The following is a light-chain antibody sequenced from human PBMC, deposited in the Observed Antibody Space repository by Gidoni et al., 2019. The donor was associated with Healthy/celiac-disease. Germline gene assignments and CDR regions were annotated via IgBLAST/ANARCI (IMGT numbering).Light chain of an antibody. CDR2: DVS. Sequence: QSALTQPASVSGSPGQSITISYPGTSSDVGGYNYVSWYQQHPGKAPKLMIYDVSNRPSGVSNRFSGSKSGNTASLTISGLQAEDEADYYCSSYTSSSTRVFGGGTKLTVL. CDR3: SSYTSSSTRV. V-gene: IGLV2-14*01. J-gene: IGLJ3*02. CDR1: SSDVGGYNY.